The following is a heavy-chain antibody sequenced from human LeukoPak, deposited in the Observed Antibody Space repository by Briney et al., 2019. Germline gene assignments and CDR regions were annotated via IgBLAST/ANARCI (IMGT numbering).Heavy chain of an antibody. CDR3: ARDFVVATTQYYYYYGMDV. J-gene: IGHJ6*04. D-gene: IGHD5-12*01. Sequence: GGSLRLSCAASGFTFRSYWMSWVRQAPGKGLEWVANIKQDGSEKYYVDSVKGRFTISRDNAKNSLYLQMNSLRAEDTAVYYCARDFVVATTQYYYYYGMDVWGKGTTVTVSS. CDR2: IKQDGSEK. V-gene: IGHV3-7*01. CDR1: GFTFRSYW.